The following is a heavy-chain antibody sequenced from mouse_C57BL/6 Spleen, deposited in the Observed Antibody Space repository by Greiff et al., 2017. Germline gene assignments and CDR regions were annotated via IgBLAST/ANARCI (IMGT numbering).Heavy chain of an antibody. J-gene: IGHJ2*01. CDR1: GYTFTDYY. CDR2: IYPGSGNT. V-gene: IGHV1-84*01. Sequence: VQLQQSGPELVKPGASVKISCKASGYTFTDYYINWVKQRPGQGLEWIGWIYPGSGNTKYNEKFEGKATMTVDTSSSTAYMQLSSLTSEDSAVYVCARGDYYGSLYYFDYWGQGTTLTVSS. D-gene: IGHD1-1*01. CDR3: ARGDYYGSLYYFDY.